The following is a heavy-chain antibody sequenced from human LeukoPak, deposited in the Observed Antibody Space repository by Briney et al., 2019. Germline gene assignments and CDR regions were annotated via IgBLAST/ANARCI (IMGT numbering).Heavy chain of an antibody. V-gene: IGHV3-21*01. CDR3: ARDLGYSYGWSPPRYYYYYGMDV. Sequence: GGSLRLSCAASGFTFSSYSMNWVRQAPGKGLEWVSSISSSSSYIYYADSVKGRFTISRDNAKNSLYLQMNSLRAEDTAVYYCARDLGYSYGWSPPRYYYYYGMDVWGQGTTVTVSS. CDR1: GFTFSSYS. CDR2: ISSSSSYI. J-gene: IGHJ6*02. D-gene: IGHD5-18*01.